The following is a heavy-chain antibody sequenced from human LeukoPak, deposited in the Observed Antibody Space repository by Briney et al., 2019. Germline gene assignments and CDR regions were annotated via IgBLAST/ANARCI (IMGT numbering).Heavy chain of an antibody. V-gene: IGHV4-4*07. CDR3: ASGYYDILTGYFASDY. CDR2: IYTSGST. D-gene: IGHD3-9*01. CDR1: GGSISSYY. Sequence: SETLSLTCTVSGGSISSYYWSWIRQPAGKGLEWIGRIYTSGSTNYNPSLKSRVTMSVDTSKNQFSLKLSSVTAADTAVYYCASGYYDILTGYFASDYWGQGTLVTVSS. J-gene: IGHJ4*02.